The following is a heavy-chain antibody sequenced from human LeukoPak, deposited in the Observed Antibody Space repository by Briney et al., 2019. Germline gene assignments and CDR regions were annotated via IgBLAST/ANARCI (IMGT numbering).Heavy chain of an antibody. V-gene: IGHV3-23*01. D-gene: IGHD5-12*01. CDR2: IFPSGGEI. Sequence: GGSLRLSCAASGFTFSTFAMIWVRQPPGKGLEWVSSIFPSGGEIHYADSVRGRFTISRDNSKSTLYLQMNSLRAEDTALYYCAKDLWLWGQGTLVTVSS. J-gene: IGHJ4*02. CDR3: AKDLWL. CDR1: GFTFSTFA.